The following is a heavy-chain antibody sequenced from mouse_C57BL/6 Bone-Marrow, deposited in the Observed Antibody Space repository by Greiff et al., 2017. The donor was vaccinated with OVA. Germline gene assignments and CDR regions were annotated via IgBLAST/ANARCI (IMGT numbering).Heavy chain of an antibody. D-gene: IGHD1-1*01. J-gene: IGHJ4*01. CDR3: ARHGRLLRDYYAMDY. CDR1: GFTFSDYY. V-gene: IGHV5-12*01. Sequence: DVMLVESGGGLVQPGGSLKLSCAASGFTFSDYYMYWVRQTPEKRLEWVAYISNGGGSTYYPDTVKGRFTISRDNAKNTLYLQMSRLKSEDTAMYYCARHGRLLRDYYAMDYWGQGTSVTVSS. CDR2: ISNGGGST.